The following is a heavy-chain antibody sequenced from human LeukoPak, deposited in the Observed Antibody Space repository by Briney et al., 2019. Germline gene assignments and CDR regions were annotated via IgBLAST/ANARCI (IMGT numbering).Heavy chain of an antibody. Sequence: SETLSLTCTVSGGSISSSSYYWGWIRQPPGKGLEWIGSIYYSGSTYYNPSLKSRVTISVDTSKNQFSLKLSSVTAADTAVYYCASGGSSWYSFYYYYYMDVWGKGTTVTISS. CDR3: ASGGSSWYSFYYYYYMDV. V-gene: IGHV4-39*01. CDR1: GGSISSSSYY. J-gene: IGHJ6*03. D-gene: IGHD6-13*01. CDR2: IYYSGST.